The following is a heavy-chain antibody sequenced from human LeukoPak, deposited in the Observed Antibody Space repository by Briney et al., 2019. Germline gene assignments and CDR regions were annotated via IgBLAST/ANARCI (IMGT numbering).Heavy chain of an antibody. CDR2: IYHSGST. Sequence: SETLSLTCTVSGYSISSGYYWGWIRQPPGKGLEWIGSIYHSGSTYYNPSLKSRVTISVDTSKNQFSLKLSSVTAADTAVYYCARVKLSAMFNWFDPWGQGTMVTVSS. CDR1: GYSISSGYY. V-gene: IGHV4-38-2*02. J-gene: IGHJ5*02. D-gene: IGHD5-18*01. CDR3: ARVKLSAMFNWFDP.